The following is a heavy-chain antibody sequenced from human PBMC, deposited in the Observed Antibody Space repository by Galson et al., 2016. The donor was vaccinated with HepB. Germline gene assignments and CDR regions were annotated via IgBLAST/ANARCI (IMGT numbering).Heavy chain of an antibody. V-gene: IGHV1-69*01. Sequence: QSGAEVKKPGESLKISCKASGGTFSSYAISWVRQAPGQGLEWMGGIIPIFGTASYAQKFQGRVTITADEPTSTAYMELSSLRSEDTAVYYCARGGFDCSSISCYFDAFDIWCQGTMVTVSS. CDR2: IIPIFGTA. J-gene: IGHJ3*02. CDR3: ARGGFDCSSISCYFDAFDI. CDR1: GGTFSSYA. D-gene: IGHD2-2*01.